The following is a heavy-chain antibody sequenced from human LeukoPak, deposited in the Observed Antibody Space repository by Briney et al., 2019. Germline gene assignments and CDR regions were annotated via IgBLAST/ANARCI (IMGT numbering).Heavy chain of an antibody. CDR1: GGSFSGDY. D-gene: IGHD6-13*01. J-gene: IGHJ6*03. CDR2: INHSGST. V-gene: IGHV4-34*01. CDR3: PGGVGSSWYYYYYMDV. Sequence: SETRSLTCAVDGGSFSGDYWSWIRQPAGEGLEWNGEINHSGSTNYNPSLKSRVTISVDTSKKQFSLTLSSVSPAAPPAYTGPGGVGSSWYYYYYMDVWGKGTTVTVSS.